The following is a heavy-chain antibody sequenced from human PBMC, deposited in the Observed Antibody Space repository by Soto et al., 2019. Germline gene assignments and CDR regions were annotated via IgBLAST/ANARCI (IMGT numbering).Heavy chain of an antibody. D-gene: IGHD3-10*01. CDR2: INPNSGGT. Sequence: ASVKVSCKASGYTFTGYYMHWVRQAPGQGLEWMGWINPNSGGTNYAQKFQGRVTMTRDTSISTAYMELSRLRSDDTAVYYCARGLLWFGELLFSGWFDPWGQGTLVTVSS. CDR3: ARGLLWFGELLFSGWFDP. CDR1: GYTFTGYY. J-gene: IGHJ5*02. V-gene: IGHV1-2*02.